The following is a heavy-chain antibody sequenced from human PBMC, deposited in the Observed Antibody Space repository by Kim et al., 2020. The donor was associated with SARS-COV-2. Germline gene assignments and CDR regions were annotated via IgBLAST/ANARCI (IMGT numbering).Heavy chain of an antibody. Sequence: YADSVKGRFTISRDNSKNTLDLQMNSLRAEDTAVYYCAKMYRSRAYYFDYWGQGTLVTVSS. J-gene: IGHJ4*02. V-gene: IGHV3-23*01. D-gene: IGHD2-8*01. CDR3: AKMYRSRAYYFDY.